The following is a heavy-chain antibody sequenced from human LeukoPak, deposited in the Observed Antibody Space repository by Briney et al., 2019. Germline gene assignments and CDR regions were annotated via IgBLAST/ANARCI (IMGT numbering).Heavy chain of an antibody. V-gene: IGHV4-34*01. J-gene: IGHJ4*02. D-gene: IGHD3-16*01. CDR1: GGSFSGYY. CDR2: INHSGST. Sequence: ASETLSLTCAVYGGSFSGYYWSWIRQPPGKGLEWIGEINHSGSTNYNPSLKSRVTISVDTSKNQFSLKLSSVTAADTAVYYCASVGGWTNFDYWGQGTLITVSS. CDR3: ASVGGWTNFDY.